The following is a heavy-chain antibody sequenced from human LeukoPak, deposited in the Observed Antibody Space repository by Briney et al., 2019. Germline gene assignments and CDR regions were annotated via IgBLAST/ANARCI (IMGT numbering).Heavy chain of an antibody. V-gene: IGHV3-30*04. D-gene: IGHD5-12*01. CDR2: ISYDGSNK. J-gene: IGHJ4*02. CDR3: ARGLGGYDQFFDY. Sequence: GGSLRLSCAAPEFTFRTYAMHGVRQAPGKGREWVAVISYDGSNKYYADSVKGRFTSSRDNSKNTLYLQMNSLRAEDTAVYYCARGLGGYDQFFDYWGQGTLVTVSS. CDR1: EFTFRTYA.